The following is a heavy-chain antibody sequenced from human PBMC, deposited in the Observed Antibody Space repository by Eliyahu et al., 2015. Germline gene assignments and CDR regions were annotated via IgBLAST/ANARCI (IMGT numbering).Heavy chain of an antibody. D-gene: IGHD6-6*01. CDR1: GGTFSSYT. V-gene: IGHV1-69*08. CDR3: AREATIAARPDI. CDR2: IIPILGRA. Sequence: QVQLVQSGAEVKKPGSSVKVSCKASGGTFSSYTVSWVRQAPGXGLEGMGXIIPILGRANYAQRXQGRVTITADKSTSTVYMELSSLRSEDTAIYYCAREATIAARPDIWGQGTRVTVSS. J-gene: IGHJ3*02.